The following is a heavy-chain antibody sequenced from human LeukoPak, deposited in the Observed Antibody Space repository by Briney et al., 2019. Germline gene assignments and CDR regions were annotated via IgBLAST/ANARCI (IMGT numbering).Heavy chain of an antibody. CDR3: ASYYDSSGYYLANAFDI. CDR2: IYPGDSDT. Sequence: GESLKISCKGSGYSFTSYWIGWVRQMPGKGLEWMGIIYPGDSDTRYSPSFQGQVTISADKSISTAYLQWSSLKASDTAMCYCASYYDSSGYYLANAFDIWGQGTMVTVSS. V-gene: IGHV5-51*01. J-gene: IGHJ3*02. D-gene: IGHD3-22*01. CDR1: GYSFTSYW.